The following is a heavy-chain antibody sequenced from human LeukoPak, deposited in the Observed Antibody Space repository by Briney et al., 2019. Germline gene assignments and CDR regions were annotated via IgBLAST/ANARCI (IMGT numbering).Heavy chain of an antibody. V-gene: IGHV1-2*06. Sequence: ASVKVSCKASGYTLTGYSMHWVRQAPGQGLEWMGRINPNSGGTKYAQKFQGRVTMTRDTSISTAYMELSRLRFDDTAVYYCARDLWPAEDFDWLLETGFDYWGQGALVTVSS. CDR1: GYTLTGYS. CDR3: ARDLWPAEDFDWLLETGFDY. J-gene: IGHJ4*02. D-gene: IGHD3-9*01. CDR2: INPNSGGT.